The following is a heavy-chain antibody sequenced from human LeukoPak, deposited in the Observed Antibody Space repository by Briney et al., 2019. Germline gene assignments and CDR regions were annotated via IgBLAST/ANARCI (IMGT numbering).Heavy chain of an antibody. CDR1: GFTFSGYA. CDR2: LSGGSRGT. D-gene: IGHD6-19*01. J-gene: IGHJ4*02. Sequence: PGGSLRLPCVASGFTFSGYAMSWVRQAPGKGLEWVSTLSGGSRGTYYAESVKGRFTISRDNSKNTLYLQINSLRAEDTAVYYCAKDTPLIEYSSAWSRNSFDYWGQGTLVTVSS. V-gene: IGHV3-23*01. CDR3: AKDTPLIEYSSAWSRNSFDY.